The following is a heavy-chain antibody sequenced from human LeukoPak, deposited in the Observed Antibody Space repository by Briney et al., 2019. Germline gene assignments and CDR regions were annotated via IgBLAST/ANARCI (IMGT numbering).Heavy chain of an antibody. V-gene: IGHV4-59*01. CDR3: AREGRGAAAGMDY. CDR1: GGSISSYY. D-gene: IGHD6-13*01. CDR2: IYYSGNT. Sequence: PSETLSLTCTVSGGSISSYYWSWIRQPPGKGLEWIGYIYYSGNTNYNPSLKSRVTISVDTSKNQFSLNRSSVTAADPAVYYCAREGRGAAAGMDYWGQGSLVTVSS. J-gene: IGHJ4*02.